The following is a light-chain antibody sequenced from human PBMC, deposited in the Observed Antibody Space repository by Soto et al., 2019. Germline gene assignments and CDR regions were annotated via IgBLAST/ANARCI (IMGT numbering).Light chain of an antibody. CDR1: SIDVGDNNY. J-gene: IGLJ2*01. V-gene: IGLV2-14*01. Sequence: QSVLTQPASVSGSPGQSLTISCTGTSIDVGDNNYVSWYQQLPGKPTKLVIYQVAIRPSGISNRFSGSQSGSTASLTISGLQTEDEADYYCLSYISGGTVVFGGGTKLTVL. CDR3: LSYISGGTVV. CDR2: QVA.